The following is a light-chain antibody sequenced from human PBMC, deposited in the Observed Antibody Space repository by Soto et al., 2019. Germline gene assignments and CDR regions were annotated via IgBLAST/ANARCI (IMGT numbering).Light chain of an antibody. CDR1: NSTIGNIY. CDR2: ENA. Sequence: QSVLTQPPSVSAAPGQKVTISCSGSNSTIGNIYVYWYQQFPGASPKLLMYENAKRASGIPVRFSGSKSATAATLAITGIQTGDEADYYCGTWDSGLSGFVFGSGTKVTVL. J-gene: IGLJ1*01. CDR3: GTWDSGLSGFV. V-gene: IGLV1-51*02.